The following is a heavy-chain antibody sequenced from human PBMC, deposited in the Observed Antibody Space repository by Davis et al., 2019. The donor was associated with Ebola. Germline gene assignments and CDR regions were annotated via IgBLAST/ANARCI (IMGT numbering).Heavy chain of an antibody. CDR2: IIPIFGTA. CDR3: ATLRDGKWLRLSHFDY. Sequence: SVKVSCKASGYTFTSSGISWVRQAPGHGLEWMGGIIPIFGTANYAQKFQGRVTITADESTSTAYMELISLRSEDTAVYYCATLRDGKWLRLSHFDYWGQGTLVTVSS. D-gene: IGHD5-12*01. J-gene: IGHJ4*02. V-gene: IGHV1-69*13. CDR1: GYTFTSSG.